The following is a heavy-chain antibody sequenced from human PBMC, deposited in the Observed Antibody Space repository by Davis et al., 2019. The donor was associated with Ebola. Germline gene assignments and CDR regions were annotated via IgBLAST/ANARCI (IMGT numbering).Heavy chain of an antibody. CDR2: ISAYNGNT. CDR1: GYTFTSYG. V-gene: IGHV1-18*01. Sequence: ASVKVSCKASGYTFTSYGISWVRQAPGQGLEWMGWISAYNGNTNYAQKLQGRVTMTTDTSTSTAYMELRSLRSDDTAVYYCARGGTKYYDFWRKDYYYGMDVWGQGTTVTVSS. D-gene: IGHD3-3*01. CDR3: ARGGTKYYDFWRKDYYYGMDV. J-gene: IGHJ6*02.